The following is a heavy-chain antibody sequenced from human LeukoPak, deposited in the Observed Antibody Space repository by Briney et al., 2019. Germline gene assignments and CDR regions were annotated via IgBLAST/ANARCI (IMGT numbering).Heavy chain of an antibody. D-gene: IGHD1-26*01. V-gene: IGHV3-23*01. J-gene: IGHJ3*02. CDR3: ESEWVAFDI. CDR2: IVGSGAYT. CDR1: VFTFGDYA. Sequence: PGRSLRLSCTASVFTFGDYAMNWVRHTPGKGLEWVSSIVGSGAYTYYADSVKGRFTISRDNSKNTLYLQMNSLRAEQTAVYYCESEWVAFDIWGKGTMVTVS.